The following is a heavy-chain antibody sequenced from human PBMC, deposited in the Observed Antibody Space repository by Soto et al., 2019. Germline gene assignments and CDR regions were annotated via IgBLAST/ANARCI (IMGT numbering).Heavy chain of an antibody. Sequence: SLRLSCAASGFTFSSYSMNWVRQAPGKGLEWVSSISSSSSYIYYADSVKGRFTISRDNAKNSLYLQMNSLRAEDTAVYYCAREITIFSREYYYGMDVWGQGTTVTVSS. D-gene: IGHD3-3*01. V-gene: IGHV3-21*01. J-gene: IGHJ6*02. CDR1: GFTFSSYS. CDR3: AREITIFSREYYYGMDV. CDR2: ISSSSSYI.